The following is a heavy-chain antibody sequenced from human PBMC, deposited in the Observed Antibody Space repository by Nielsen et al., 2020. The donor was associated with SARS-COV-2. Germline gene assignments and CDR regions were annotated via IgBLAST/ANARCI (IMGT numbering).Heavy chain of an antibody. CDR3: ARGAAADHYYYYYMDV. Sequence: GESLKISCAASGFTVSSNYMSWVRQAPGKGLEWVSVIYSGGSTYYADSVKGRFTTSRHNSKNTLYLQMNSLRAEDTAVYYCARGAAADHYYYYYMDVWGKGTTVTVSS. J-gene: IGHJ6*03. V-gene: IGHV3-53*04. CDR1: GFTVSSNY. CDR2: IYSGGST. D-gene: IGHD6-13*01.